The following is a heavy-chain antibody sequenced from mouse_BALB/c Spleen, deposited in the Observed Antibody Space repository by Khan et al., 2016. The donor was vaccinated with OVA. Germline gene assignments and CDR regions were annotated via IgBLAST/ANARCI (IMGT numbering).Heavy chain of an antibody. J-gene: IGHJ3*01. Sequence: QVQLQQSGAELARPGASVKMSCKASGYIFTSYMMHWVKQRPGQGLEWIGDINPSSGYNNYNQKFKDKATLTADKSSSTAYMQLSSLTSEDSAVYCGTRGGYGSFGYWGQGTLVTVSA. D-gene: IGHD1-1*01. CDR3: TRGGYGSFGY. CDR1: GYIFTSYM. V-gene: IGHV1-4*01. CDR2: INPSSGYN.